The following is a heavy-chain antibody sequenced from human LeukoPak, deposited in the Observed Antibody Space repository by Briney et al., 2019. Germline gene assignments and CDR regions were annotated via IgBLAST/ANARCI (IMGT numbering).Heavy chain of an antibody. J-gene: IGHJ6*03. CDR3: ARDEMEWFQSDMDV. V-gene: IGHV1-18*01. D-gene: IGHD3-3*01. CDR2: ISAYNGNT. Sequence: VASVKVSCKASGYTFTSYGISWVRQAPGQGLEWMGWISAYNGNTNYAQTLPGRVTMTTDTYTSTAYMELRSLRSDDTAVYYCARDEMEWFQSDMDVWGKGTTVTVSS. CDR1: GYTFTSYG.